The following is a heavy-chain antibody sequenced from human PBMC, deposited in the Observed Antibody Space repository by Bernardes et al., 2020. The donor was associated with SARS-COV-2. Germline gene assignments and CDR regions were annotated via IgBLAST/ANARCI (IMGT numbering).Heavy chain of an antibody. J-gene: IGHJ5*02. CDR1: GFPFSAYT. CDR3: VREVS. V-gene: IGHV3-21*01. CDR2: ISSSGSLI. Sequence: GGPLRLSCAASGFPFSAYTINWVRQVRGKGLEWVSSISSSGSLIYYADSVKGRFTISRDNAKNSVYLQMNSLRVEDTAVYYCVREVSWGQGTLVTVSS.